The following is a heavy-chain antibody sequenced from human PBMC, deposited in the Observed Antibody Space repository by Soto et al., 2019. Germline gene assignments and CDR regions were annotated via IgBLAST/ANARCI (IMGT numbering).Heavy chain of an antibody. CDR1: GFTFSSYA. Sequence: GESLRLSCAASGFTFSSYAMHWVRQAPGKGLEWVAVISYDGSNKYYADSVKGRFTISRDNSKNTLYLQMNSLRAEDTAVYYCASPKEYYYDRSGYFDYWGQGTLVTVSS. CDR2: ISYDGSNK. J-gene: IGHJ4*02. CDR3: ASPKEYYYDRSGYFDY. V-gene: IGHV3-30-3*01. D-gene: IGHD3-22*01.